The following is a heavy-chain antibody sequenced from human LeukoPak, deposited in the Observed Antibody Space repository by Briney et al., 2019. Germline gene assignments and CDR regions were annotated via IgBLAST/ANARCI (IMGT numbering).Heavy chain of an antibody. Sequence: SETLSLTCTVSGGSISSYYWSWIRQPPGKGLEWIGYIYYSGSTNYNPSLKSRVTISVDTSKNQFSLKLSSVTAADTAVYYCAGATRRVTYFDYWGQGTLVTVSS. CDR2: IYYSGST. D-gene: IGHD1/OR15-1a*01. CDR3: AGATRRVTYFDY. J-gene: IGHJ4*02. V-gene: IGHV4-59*01. CDR1: GGSISSYY.